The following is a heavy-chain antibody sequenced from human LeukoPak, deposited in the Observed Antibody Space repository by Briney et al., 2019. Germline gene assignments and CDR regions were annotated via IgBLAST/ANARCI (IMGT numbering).Heavy chain of an antibody. J-gene: IGHJ4*02. V-gene: IGHV1-2*02. CDR3: ARVRLADERAWAY. Sequence: ASVKVSCKASGYTFSDFYIHWVRQAPGQGFEYVGCITPKSGDTYSPQRFQGRVTMTRDASISTAYMELSSLRSDDTAVYFCARVRLADERAWAYWGQGTLVTVSS. D-gene: IGHD3-3*02. CDR1: GYTFSDFY. CDR2: ITPKSGDT.